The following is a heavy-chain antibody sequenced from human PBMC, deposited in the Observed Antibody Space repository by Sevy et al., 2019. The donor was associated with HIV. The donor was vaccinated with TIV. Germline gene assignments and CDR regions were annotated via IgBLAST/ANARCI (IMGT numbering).Heavy chain of an antibody. D-gene: IGHD4-17*01. Sequence: SETLSLTCTVSGGSISSGGYYWSWIRQHPGKGLEWIGHIYYSGSTYYNPSLKSRVTISVDTSKNQFSLKLSSVTAADTAVYYCARDYGAGAFDLWGQGTMVTVSS. CDR2: IYYSGST. CDR1: GGSISSGGYY. J-gene: IGHJ3*01. V-gene: IGHV4-31*03. CDR3: ARDYGAGAFDL.